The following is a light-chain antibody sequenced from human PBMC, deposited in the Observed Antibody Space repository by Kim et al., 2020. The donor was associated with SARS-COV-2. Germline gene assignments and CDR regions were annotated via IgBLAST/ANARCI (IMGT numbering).Light chain of an antibody. CDR3: QSWDSASPQV. J-gene: IGLJ3*02. CDR2: VNNDGSY. V-gene: IGLV4-69*01. CDR1: SGHTSNA. Sequence: QPVLTQAPSASASLGASVKLTCTLSSGHTSNAIAWHQRQPEKGPRFLMKVNNDGSYNKGDGIPDRFSGSTSGAERYLTISSLHSEDEADYYCQSWDSASPQVFGGGTHLTVL.